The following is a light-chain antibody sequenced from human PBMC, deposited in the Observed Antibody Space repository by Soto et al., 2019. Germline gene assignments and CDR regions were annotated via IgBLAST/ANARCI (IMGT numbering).Light chain of an antibody. Sequence: EIVMTQSPGTLSLSPGERATLSCRASQSVSNNFLAWYQQKPGQAPRLLISGASSRATGIPHRFSGSGSGTDFTLTISRLEPEDFAVYYCQQYGSSPRTFGQGTKLEIK. CDR1: QSVSNNF. V-gene: IGKV3-20*01. J-gene: IGKJ2*01. CDR2: GAS. CDR3: QQYGSSPRT.